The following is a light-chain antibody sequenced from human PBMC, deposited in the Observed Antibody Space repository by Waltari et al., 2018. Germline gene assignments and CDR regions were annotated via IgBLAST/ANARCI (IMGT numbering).Light chain of an antibody. Sequence: ERVMTQSPATLSVSPGERATLSCRASQSVSSNLAWYQQKFGQAPRLLISGASTRATGIPARFSGSGSGTEFTLTISSLQSEDFAVYYCQQYDYWPTFGQGTKVEIK. J-gene: IGKJ1*01. CDR3: QQYDYWPT. V-gene: IGKV3-15*01. CDR1: QSVSSN. CDR2: GAS.